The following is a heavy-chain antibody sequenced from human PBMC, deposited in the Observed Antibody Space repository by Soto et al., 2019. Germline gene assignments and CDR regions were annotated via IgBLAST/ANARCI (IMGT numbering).Heavy chain of an antibody. CDR1: GFTFSSND. D-gene: IGHD2-2*01. J-gene: IGHJ3*01. V-gene: IGHV3-53*01. CDR3: ATRPLVPGAH. Sequence: EVQLVESVGGLLQPGGSLRLSCAASGFTFSSNDMNWVHQAPGKGLEWVSLIYSGGSTYYADSVKGRFTISRANSKNTLYLQMRLRRDEDTAVYYSATRPLVPGAHWDKGTMVTVSS. CDR2: IYSGGST.